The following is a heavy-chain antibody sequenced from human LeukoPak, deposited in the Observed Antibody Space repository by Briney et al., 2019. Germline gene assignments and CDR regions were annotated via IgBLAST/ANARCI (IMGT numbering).Heavy chain of an antibody. D-gene: IGHD5-18*01. V-gene: IGHV3-21*01. CDR3: ARDLAYSYGWP. CDR1: GFTFSSYT. J-gene: IGHJ5*02. Sequence: GGSLRLSCAASGFTFSSYTMNWVRQAPGRGPEWVSSISSISSYIFYADSVKGRFTISRDNAKNSLYLQMNSLRAEDTAVYYCARDLAYSYGWPWDQGTLVTVSS. CDR2: ISSISSYI.